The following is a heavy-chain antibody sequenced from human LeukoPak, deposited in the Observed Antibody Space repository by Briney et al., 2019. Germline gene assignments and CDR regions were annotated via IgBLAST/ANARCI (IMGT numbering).Heavy chain of an antibody. J-gene: IGHJ4*02. CDR3: ARGASSSGYGY. V-gene: IGHV3-30*02. CDR1: GFTFSSHG. D-gene: IGHD3-22*01. Sequence: PTGGSLRLSCAASGFTFSSHGMHWVRQAPGKGLEWVAWIHSDGNSKYYADAVKGRFTISRDNSKNTLHLQMNSLRPEDTAVYYCARGASSSGYGYWGQGTLVTVSS. CDR2: IHSDGNSK.